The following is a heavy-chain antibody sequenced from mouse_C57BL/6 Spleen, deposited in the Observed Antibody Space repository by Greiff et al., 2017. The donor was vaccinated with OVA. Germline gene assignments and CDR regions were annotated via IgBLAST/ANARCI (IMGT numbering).Heavy chain of an antibody. Sequence: VNLVESGAELVRPGASVTLSCKASGYTFTDYEMHWVKQTPVHGLEWIGAIDPETGGTAYNQKFKGKAILTADKSSSTAYMELRSLTSEDSAVYYCTRGITLRYFDVWGTGTTVTVSS. CDR2: IDPETGGT. D-gene: IGHD1-1*01. CDR3: TRGITLRYFDV. V-gene: IGHV1-15*01. CDR1: GYTFTDYE. J-gene: IGHJ1*03.